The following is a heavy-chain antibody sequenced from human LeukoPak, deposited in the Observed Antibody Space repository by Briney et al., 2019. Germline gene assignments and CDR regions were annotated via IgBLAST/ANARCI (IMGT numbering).Heavy chain of an antibody. CDR3: ARNPYYDFWSGYYFDY. CDR1: GFTFSSYW. V-gene: IGHV3-74*01. Sequence: GGFLRLSCAASGFTFSSYWMHWVRQAPGKGLVWVSRINSDGSSTSYADSVKGRFTISRDNSKNTLYLQMNSLRAEDTAVYYCARNPYYDFWSGYYFDYWGQGTLVTVSS. J-gene: IGHJ4*02. CDR2: INSDGSST. D-gene: IGHD3-3*01.